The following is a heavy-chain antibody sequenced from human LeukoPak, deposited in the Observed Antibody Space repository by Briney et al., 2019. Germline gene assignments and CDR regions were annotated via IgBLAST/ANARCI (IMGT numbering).Heavy chain of an antibody. J-gene: IGHJ5*02. CDR1: GGSISSYY. CDR2: IYTSGST. Sequence: SETLSLTCTVSGGSISSYYWSWIRQPAGKGLEWIGRIYTSGSTNYNPSLKSRVTMSVDTSKNQFSLKLSSVTAADTAVYYCARHWKVGSCSRVCWFDPWGQGTLVTVSS. V-gene: IGHV4-4*07. D-gene: IGHD6-13*01. CDR3: ARHWKVGSCSRVCWFDP.